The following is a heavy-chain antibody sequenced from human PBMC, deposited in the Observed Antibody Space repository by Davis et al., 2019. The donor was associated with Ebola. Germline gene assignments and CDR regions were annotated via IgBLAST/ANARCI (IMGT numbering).Heavy chain of an antibody. CDR2: INSDGGST. V-gene: IGHV3-74*01. CDR3: AKFGWELRGFDY. CDR1: GFTFSSYA. J-gene: IGHJ4*02. Sequence: GESLKISCAASGFTFSSYAMHWVRQAPGKRLVWVSRINSDGGSTSYADAVRGRFTISRDNAKNTLSLHMNSLRVEDTAVYYCAKFGWELRGFDYWGQGTLVTVSS. D-gene: IGHD1-26*01.